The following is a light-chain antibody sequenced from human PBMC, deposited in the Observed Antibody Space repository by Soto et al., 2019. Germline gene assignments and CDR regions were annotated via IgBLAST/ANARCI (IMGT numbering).Light chain of an antibody. Sequence: EVVLTQSPGTLSLSPGERATLSCRASQSVTSYYLAWYQQKPGQAPRLLIYGASRRATDIPDRFSGSGSGTEFTLTISRLEPEDYAVYYCQQRSNWPVTFGQGTKLEIK. V-gene: IGKV3D-20*02. J-gene: IGKJ2*01. CDR3: QQRSNWPVT. CDR2: GAS. CDR1: QSVTSYY.